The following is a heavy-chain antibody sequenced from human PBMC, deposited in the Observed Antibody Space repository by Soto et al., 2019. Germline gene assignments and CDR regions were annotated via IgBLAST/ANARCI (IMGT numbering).Heavy chain of an antibody. V-gene: IGHV1-18*03. D-gene: IGHD6-19*01. J-gene: IGHJ4*02. CDR2: ISAYHGNT. CDR1: GYTFTSYG. CDR3: ARDDGRTVAGYFDY. Sequence: QVQLVQSGAEVKKPGASVKVSCKASGYTFTSYGISWVRQAPGQGLEWMGWISAYHGNTNYAQKLQGRVTRTPDTSTSTAYMEQRSLKSDDMAVYYCARDDGRTVAGYFDYWGQGTLVTVSS.